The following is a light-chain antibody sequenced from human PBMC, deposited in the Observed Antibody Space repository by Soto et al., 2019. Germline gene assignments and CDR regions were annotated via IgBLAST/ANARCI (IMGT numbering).Light chain of an antibody. CDR2: EGS. V-gene: IGLV2-23*01. J-gene: IGLJ3*02. Sequence: QSVLTQPASVSGSPGQSITISCTGTNNDVANYNLVSWYQQHPGKAPKLRIYEGSKWPSGVSNRFSGSKSANTASLTISGLQAEDEADYYCCSYAGSRSRVFGGGTKVTVL. CDR1: NNDVANYNL. CDR3: CSYAGSRSRV.